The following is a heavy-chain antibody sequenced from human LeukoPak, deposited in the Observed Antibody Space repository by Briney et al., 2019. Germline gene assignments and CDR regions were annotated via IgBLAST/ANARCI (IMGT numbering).Heavy chain of an antibody. V-gene: IGHV4-39*07. CDR2: VYYTGAS. Sequence: PSETLSLTCTVSGGSISSSSYYWGWIRQPPGKGLEWIGSVYYTGASYYNPSLKSRVTISIDTSKNHFSLNSTSVAAADTAVYYCARGAPPQNWGQGALVTVSS. CDR3: ARGAPPQN. J-gene: IGHJ4*02. CDR1: GGSISSSSYY.